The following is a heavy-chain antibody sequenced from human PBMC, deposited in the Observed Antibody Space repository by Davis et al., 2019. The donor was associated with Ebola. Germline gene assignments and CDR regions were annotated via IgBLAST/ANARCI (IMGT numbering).Heavy chain of an antibody. CDR3: ARGWLRTGLDI. J-gene: IGHJ3*02. Sequence: HSQTLSLTCAISGDSVSGSSGAWNWIRQSPSRGLEWLGRTYYSSKWYTDSTLSVKSRITISADTAKNQLSLHLDSVTPEDTAVYYCARGWLRTGLDIWGQGTMVIVSS. D-gene: IGHD5-24*01. CDR2: TYYSSKWYT. CDR1: GDSVSGSSGA. V-gene: IGHV6-1*01.